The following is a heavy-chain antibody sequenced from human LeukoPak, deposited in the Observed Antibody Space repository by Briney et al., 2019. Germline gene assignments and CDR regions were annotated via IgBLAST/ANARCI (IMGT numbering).Heavy chain of an antibody. J-gene: IGHJ4*02. Sequence: ASVKVSCKASGYTFTSYDINWVRQATGQGLEWMGWMNPNSGNTGYAQKFQGRVTKTRNTSISTAYMELSSLRSEDTAVYYCARGPEPYGSGTPYYFDYWGQGTLVTVSS. V-gene: IGHV1-8*01. CDR3: ARGPEPYGSGTPYYFDY. CDR1: GYTFTSYD. D-gene: IGHD3-10*01. CDR2: MNPNSGNT.